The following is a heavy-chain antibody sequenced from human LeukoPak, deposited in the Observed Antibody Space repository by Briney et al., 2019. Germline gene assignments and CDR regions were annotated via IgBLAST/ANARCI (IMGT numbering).Heavy chain of an antibody. CDR1: GFTVSSNS. D-gene: IGHD1-7*01. V-gene: IGHV3-53*01. CDR3: ASGSYNWNYVGVEGFDY. CDR2: IYSDNT. J-gene: IGHJ4*02. Sequence: PGGSLRLSCTVSGFTVSSNSMSWVRQAPGKGLEWVSFIYSDNTHYSYSVKGRVTISRDKSKNTLYLQMNSLRAEDTAVYYCASGSYNWNYVGVEGFDYWGQGTLVTVSS.